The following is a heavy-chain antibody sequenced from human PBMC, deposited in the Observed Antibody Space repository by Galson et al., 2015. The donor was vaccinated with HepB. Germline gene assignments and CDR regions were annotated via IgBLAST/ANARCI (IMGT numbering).Heavy chain of an antibody. J-gene: IGHJ6*02. CDR3: ARWAWGDEGRNTPTGVWYYYYGMDV. CDR2: IYPGDSDT. D-gene: IGHD3-16*01. Sequence: QSGAEVKKPGESLKISCKGSGYSFTSYWIGWVRQMPGKGLEWMGIIYPGDSDTRYSPSFQGQVTISADKSISTAYLQWSSLKASDTAMYYCARWAWGDEGRNTPTGVWYYYYGMDVWGQGTTVTVSS. V-gene: IGHV5-51*01. CDR1: GYSFTSYW.